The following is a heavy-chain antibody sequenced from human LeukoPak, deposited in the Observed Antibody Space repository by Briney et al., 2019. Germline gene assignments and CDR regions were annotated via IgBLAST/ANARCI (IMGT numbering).Heavy chain of an antibody. J-gene: IGHJ4*02. CDR3: ARGGIAVADYYFDY. Sequence: ASVTVSFKASGYTFTSYYMHWVRQPPGQGLEGMGIINPSGGSTSYAQKFQGRVTMTRDKSTSTVYMELSSLRSEDTGVYYCARGGIAVADYYFDYWGQGTLVTVSS. V-gene: IGHV1-46*01. CDR2: INPSGGST. D-gene: IGHD6-19*01. CDR1: GYTFTSYY.